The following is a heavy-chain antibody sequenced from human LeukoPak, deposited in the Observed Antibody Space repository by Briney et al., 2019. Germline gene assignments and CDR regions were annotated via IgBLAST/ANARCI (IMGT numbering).Heavy chain of an antibody. Sequence: RPGGSLRLSCAASGFTVSSTYMNWVRQAPGKGLEWVSVIYSGGSTYYADSLKGRFTISRDNSKNTLYLQMNNLRAEDTAVYYCASGIRAFDYWGQGALVTVSS. CDR1: GFTVSSTY. J-gene: IGHJ4*02. CDR3: ASGIRAFDY. V-gene: IGHV3-66*01. D-gene: IGHD1-26*01. CDR2: IYSGGST.